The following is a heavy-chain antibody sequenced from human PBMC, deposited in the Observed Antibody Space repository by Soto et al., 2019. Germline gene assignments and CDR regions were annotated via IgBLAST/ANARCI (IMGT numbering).Heavy chain of an antibody. Sequence: ASVKVSCKASGYTFTSYGISWVRQAPGQGLERMGWISAYNGNTNYAQKLQGRVTMTTDTSTSTAYMELRSLRSDDTAVYYCASGPDYDFWSGYSTWYFDLWGCGTLVTVSS. V-gene: IGHV1-18*01. CDR2: ISAYNGNT. CDR3: ASGPDYDFWSGYSTWYFDL. D-gene: IGHD3-3*01. CDR1: GYTFTSYG. J-gene: IGHJ2*01.